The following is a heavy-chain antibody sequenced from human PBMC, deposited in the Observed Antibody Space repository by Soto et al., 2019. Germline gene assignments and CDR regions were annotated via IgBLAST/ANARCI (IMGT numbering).Heavy chain of an antibody. J-gene: IGHJ4*02. CDR2: IHPSGDTT. CDR3: AKDLWGSWTVDY. V-gene: IGHV1-46*02. CDR1: GFTFQNYH. Sequence: QVQLVQSGAEVKEPGASVKVSCKASGFTFQNYHMHWVRQAPGQGLEWMGIIHPSGDTTTYAQNFQGRLAMTRETSTSTAYMELSSLTSEDTAVYYCAKDLWGSWTVDYWGQGTLITVSS. D-gene: IGHD3-16*01.